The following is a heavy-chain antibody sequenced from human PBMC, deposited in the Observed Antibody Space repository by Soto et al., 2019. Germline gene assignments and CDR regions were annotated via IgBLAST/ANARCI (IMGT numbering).Heavy chain of an antibody. CDR3: AREPQLTSVTVFDY. CDR2: IDPSDSYT. Sequence: GESLKISCKGSGYSFTSYWISWVRQMPGKGLEWMGRIDPSDSYTNYSPSFQGHVTISADKSISTAYLQWSSLKASDTAMYYCAREPQLTSVTVFDYRGQGAPVTVS. CDR1: GYSFTSYW. V-gene: IGHV5-10-1*01. J-gene: IGHJ4*02. D-gene: IGHD4-17*01.